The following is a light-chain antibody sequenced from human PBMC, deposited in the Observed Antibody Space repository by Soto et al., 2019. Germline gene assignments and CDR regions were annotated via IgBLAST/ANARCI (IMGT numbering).Light chain of an antibody. J-gene: IGLJ2*01. CDR1: NIGSKS. V-gene: IGLV3-21*02. Sequence: SYELTQTSSVSGAPGQTAKITCGGNNIGSKSVHWYQQKAGQAPVLVVHDDRDRPSGIPERFSGSNSANTATLTISRVEAGDEADYYCQVWESSGDQVVFAGGTKVTVL. CDR2: DDR. CDR3: QVWESSGDQVV.